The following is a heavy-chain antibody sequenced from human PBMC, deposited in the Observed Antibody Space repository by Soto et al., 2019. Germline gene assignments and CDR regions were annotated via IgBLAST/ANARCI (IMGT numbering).Heavy chain of an antibody. CDR3: TKGFNCASPGTGYYYYGMDV. D-gene: IGHD2-21*01. J-gene: IGHJ6*02. CDR1: GFTFSSYA. V-gene: IGHV3-23*01. CDR2: ISGSGGST. Sequence: GGSLRLSCAASGFTFSSYAMSWVRQAPGKGLEWVSAISGSGGSTYYADSVKGRFTISRDNSKNTLYLQMNSLRAEDTAVYYCTKGFNCASPGTGYYYYGMDVWGQGTTVTVSS.